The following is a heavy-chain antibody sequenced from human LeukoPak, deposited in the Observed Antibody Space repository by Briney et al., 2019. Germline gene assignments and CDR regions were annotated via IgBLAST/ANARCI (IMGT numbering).Heavy chain of an antibody. CDR1: GFLLTTGGVA. D-gene: IGHD6-25*01. Sequence: SGPTLVNPTWTLTLTCTFSGFLLTTGGVAVGWIRQPPGKALEWLALIYGNDDKRYSPSLKSRLTISKDTSKNQVVLTMTNMDPVDTATYYCAHRVSSGFDYWGQGTLVTVSS. J-gene: IGHJ4*02. CDR2: IYGNDDK. V-gene: IGHV2-5*01. CDR3: AHRVSSGFDY.